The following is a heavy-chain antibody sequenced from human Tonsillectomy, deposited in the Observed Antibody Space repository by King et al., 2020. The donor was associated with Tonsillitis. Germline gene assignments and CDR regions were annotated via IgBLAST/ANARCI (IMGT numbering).Heavy chain of an antibody. J-gene: IGHJ3*02. CDR1: GYSFTNYW. CDR2: IYPGDSDT. CDR3: ARHLFGAHDAFDI. V-gene: IGHV5-51*01. D-gene: IGHD3-10*02. Sequence: QLVQSGAEVKKPGESLKISCKGSGYSFTNYWIGWVRQMPGKGLEWMGSIYPGDSDTRYSPSFQGQVTISADKSISTAYLQWSSLKASDTAMYFCARHLFGAHDAFDIWGQGTMVTVSS.